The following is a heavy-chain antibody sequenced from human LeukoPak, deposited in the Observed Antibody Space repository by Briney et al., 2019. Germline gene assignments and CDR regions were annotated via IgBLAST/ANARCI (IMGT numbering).Heavy chain of an antibody. Sequence: PGGSLRLSCAASGFTFDDYGMSWVRQAPGKGLEWVSGINWNGGSTGYADSVKGRFTISRDNAKNSLYLQMNSLRAEDTALYYCARDPGNELRYCSGGSCYSSGNWFDPWGQGTLVTVSS. CDR3: ARDPGNELRYCSGGSCYSSGNWFDP. CDR1: GFTFDDYG. V-gene: IGHV3-20*04. J-gene: IGHJ5*02. D-gene: IGHD2-15*01. CDR2: INWNGGST.